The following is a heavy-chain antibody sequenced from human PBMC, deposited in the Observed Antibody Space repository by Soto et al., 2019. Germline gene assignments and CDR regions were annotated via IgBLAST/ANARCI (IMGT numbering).Heavy chain of an antibody. D-gene: IGHD6-19*01. V-gene: IGHV3-23*01. CDR2: ITSDGDGT. J-gene: IGHJ4*02. CDR1: RFTFSIYA. CDR3: AKGLSVTGIGGDFDY. Sequence: GGSLRLSCAASRFTFSIYAMSWVRQAPGKGLEWVSAITSDGDGTYYADSVKGRFTISRDNSKNTLYLQMNSLRAEGTAVYYCAKGLSVTGIGGDFDYWGQGT.